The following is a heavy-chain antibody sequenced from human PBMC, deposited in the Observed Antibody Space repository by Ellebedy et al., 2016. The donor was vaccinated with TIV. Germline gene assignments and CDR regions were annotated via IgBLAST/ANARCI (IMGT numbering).Heavy chain of an antibody. CDR2: INHSGST. J-gene: IGHJ4*02. V-gene: IGHV4-34*01. D-gene: IGHD6-13*01. CDR1: GGSFSGYY. Sequence: SETLSLTCAVYGGSFSGYYWSWIRQPPGKGLEWIGEINHSGSTNYNPSLKSRVTISVDTSKNQFSLKLSSVTAADTAVYYCARATTPKRRWGLGAAAGKGIYYFDYWGQGTLVTVSS. CDR3: ARATTPKRRWGLGAAAGKGIYYFDY.